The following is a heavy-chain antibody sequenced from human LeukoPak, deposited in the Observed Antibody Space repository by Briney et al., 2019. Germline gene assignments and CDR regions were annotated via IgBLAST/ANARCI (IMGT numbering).Heavy chain of an antibody. CDR2: INSDGSWT. D-gene: IGHD2/OR15-2a*01. J-gene: IGHJ4*02. Sequence: GGSLRLSCAASGNYWMHWVRQVLGKGLVWVSHINSDGSWTSYADSVKGRFTLSKDNAKNTVYLQMNSLRAEDTAAYYCVSFYETYWGRGTLVTVSS. V-gene: IGHV3-74*01. CDR3: VSFYETY. CDR1: GNYW.